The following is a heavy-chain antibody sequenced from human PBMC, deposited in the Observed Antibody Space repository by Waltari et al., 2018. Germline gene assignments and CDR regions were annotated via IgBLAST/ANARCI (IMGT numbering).Heavy chain of an antibody. Sequence: QVQLVQSGAEVKKPGSSVKVSCKASGGTFSSYAISWVRQALGQGLEWMGGIIPIFGTANYAQKFQGRVTITADESTSTAYMELSSLRSEDTAVYYCAGTLPRGYCSSTSCYTSFDYWGQGTLVTVSS. CDR2: IIPIFGTA. CDR3: AGTLPRGYCSSTSCYTSFDY. V-gene: IGHV1-69*01. D-gene: IGHD2-2*02. J-gene: IGHJ4*02. CDR1: GGTFSSYA.